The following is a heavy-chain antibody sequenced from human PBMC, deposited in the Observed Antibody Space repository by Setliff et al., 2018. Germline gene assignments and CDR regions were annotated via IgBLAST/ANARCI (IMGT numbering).Heavy chain of an antibody. V-gene: IGHV3-21*01. CDR2: ISSSSGYI. CDR3: ATSDYGDYFIADV. D-gene: IGHD4-17*01. Sequence: GGSLRLSCAASGFTFSDFYMNWVRQAPGKGLEWVSSISSSSGYIYYADSVKGRFTISRDNARNSLYLQMNSLRAEDTAVYYCATSDYGDYFIADVWGKGTTVTVSS. CDR1: GFTFSDFY. J-gene: IGHJ6*04.